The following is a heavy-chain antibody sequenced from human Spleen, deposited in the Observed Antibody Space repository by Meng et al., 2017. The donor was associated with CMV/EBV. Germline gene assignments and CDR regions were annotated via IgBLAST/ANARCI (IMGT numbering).Heavy chain of an antibody. D-gene: IGHD3-22*01. CDR2: INPDSGAT. CDR3: ARGQYYYDSSGYYY. Sequence: SGYPFTAYYMQWVRQAPGQGLEWMGWINPDSGATNFARNLQGRVTMTRDTSISTAYMELSRLRFDDTAVYYCARGQYYYDSSGYYYWGQGTLVTVSS. V-gene: IGHV1-2*02. CDR1: GYPFTAYY. J-gene: IGHJ4*02.